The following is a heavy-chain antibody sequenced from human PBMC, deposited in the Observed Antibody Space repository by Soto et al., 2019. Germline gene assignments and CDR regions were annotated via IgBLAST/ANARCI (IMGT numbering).Heavy chain of an antibody. Sequence: QVQLVESGGGVVQPGGSLRLSCAGSGFSFSNHVMHWVRQAPGKGLEWVAVISYDGGNAYYAESVKGRFTVSRDNSKNTMYMEMSSVRGDDTAVYYCARDLTVFGVLTGDSPMDVWGQGTTVTVSS. CDR2: ISYDGGNA. D-gene: IGHD3-3*01. CDR3: ARDLTVFGVLTGDSPMDV. CDR1: GFSFSNHV. V-gene: IGHV3-30*03. J-gene: IGHJ6*02.